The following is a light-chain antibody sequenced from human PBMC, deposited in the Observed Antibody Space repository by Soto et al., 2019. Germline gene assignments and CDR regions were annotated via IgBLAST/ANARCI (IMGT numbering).Light chain of an antibody. CDR2: DAS. CDR1: QSVSSY. V-gene: IGKV3-11*01. CDR3: QQYDSSPKT. J-gene: IGKJ1*01. Sequence: EVVLTQSPATLSVSPGEGVTLSCRASQSVSSYLAWYQQKPGQAPRLLIYDASNRAAGIPARFSGSGSGTDFTLTISSLEPEDFAVYYCQQYDSSPKTFGQGTKVDIK.